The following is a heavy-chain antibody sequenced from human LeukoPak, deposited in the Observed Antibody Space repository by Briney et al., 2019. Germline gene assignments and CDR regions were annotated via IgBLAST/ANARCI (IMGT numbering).Heavy chain of an antibody. CDR1: GGTFSSYA. V-gene: IGHV1-69*04. CDR2: IIPIFGIA. Sequence: SVKVSCKASGGTFSSYAISWVRQAPGQGLEWMGRIIPIFGIANYAQKFQGRVTITADKSTSTAYMELSSLRSEDTAVYYCASTPPRYLGYLDYWGQGTLVTVSS. D-gene: IGHD3-9*01. J-gene: IGHJ4*02. CDR3: ASTPPRYLGYLDY.